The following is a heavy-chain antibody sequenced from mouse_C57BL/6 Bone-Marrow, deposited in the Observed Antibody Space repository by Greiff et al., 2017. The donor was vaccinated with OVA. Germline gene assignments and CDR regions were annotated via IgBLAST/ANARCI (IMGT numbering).Heavy chain of an antibody. CDR2: ISYDGSN. CDR1: GYSITSGYY. V-gene: IGHV3-6*01. CDR3: ARYGYYEAMDY. D-gene: IGHD2-3*01. Sequence: VQLQESGPGLVKPSQSLSLTCSVTGYSITSGYYWNWIRQFPGNKLEWMGYISYDGSNNYNPSLKNRISITRDTSKNQFFLKLNSVTTEDTATYYCARYGYYEAMDYWGQGTSVTVSS. J-gene: IGHJ4*01.